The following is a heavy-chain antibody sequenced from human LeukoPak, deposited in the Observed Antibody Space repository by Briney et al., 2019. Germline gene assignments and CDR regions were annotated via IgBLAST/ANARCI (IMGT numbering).Heavy chain of an antibody. J-gene: IGHJ6*03. CDR3: AKDRCSNGVGCYYYYMAV. Sequence: PGGSLRLSCAASGFTFSSYWMSWVRQAPGKGLEWVANIKQDGSEKYYVDSVKGRFTISRDNAKNSLYLQMNRLRAEDTAVYYCAKDRCSNGVGCYYYYMAVWGKGTTVTISS. CDR1: GFTFSSYW. V-gene: IGHV3-7*01. D-gene: IGHD2-8*01. CDR2: IKQDGSEK.